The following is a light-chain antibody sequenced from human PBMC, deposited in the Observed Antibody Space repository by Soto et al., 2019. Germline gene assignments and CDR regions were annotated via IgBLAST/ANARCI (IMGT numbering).Light chain of an antibody. J-gene: IGKJ1*01. CDR2: QAS. V-gene: IGKV1-5*03. Sequence: DIQMTQSPSTLSASVGDRVTITCRASQSFSSWLAWYQQKPGKAPKLLIYQASSLESGVPSRLSGSGSGTEFSLTISSLQPYDFATYYCQHFNNYPWTFGQGTKVEIK. CDR1: QSFSSW. CDR3: QHFNNYPWT.